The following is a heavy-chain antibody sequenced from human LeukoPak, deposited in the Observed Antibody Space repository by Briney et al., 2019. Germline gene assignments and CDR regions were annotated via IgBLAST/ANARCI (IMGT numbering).Heavy chain of an antibody. Sequence: SETLSLTCTVSGGSISSYYWSWIRQPPGKGLEWIGYTYYSGSTSYNPSLKSRVTISVDTSKNQFSLKLSSVTAADTAVYYCARLSSSQGGIDYWGQGTLVTVSS. J-gene: IGHJ4*02. CDR1: GGSISSYY. CDR3: ARLSSSQGGIDY. V-gene: IGHV4-59*01. D-gene: IGHD2-2*01. CDR2: TYYSGST.